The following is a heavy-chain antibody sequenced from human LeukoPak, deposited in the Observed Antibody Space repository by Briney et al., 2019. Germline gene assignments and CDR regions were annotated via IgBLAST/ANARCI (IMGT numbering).Heavy chain of an antibody. CDR3: ARGRGGLLWFGEFNS. V-gene: IGHV3-74*01. J-gene: IGHJ4*02. CDR1: GFSFSVFW. D-gene: IGHD3-10*01. Sequence: GGSLRLSCAASGFSFSVFWMHWVRQVPGKGPVWVSRIKTDGSITDYADSVKGRFTISRDNANNSLYLQMNSLRAEDTAVYYCARGRGGLLWFGEFNSWGQGTLVTVSS. CDR2: IKTDGSIT.